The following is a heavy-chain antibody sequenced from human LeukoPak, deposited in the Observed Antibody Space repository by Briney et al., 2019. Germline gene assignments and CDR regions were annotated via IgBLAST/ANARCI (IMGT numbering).Heavy chain of an antibody. CDR2: INPNSGGT. V-gene: IGHV1-2*02. D-gene: IGHD5-24*01. J-gene: IGHJ6*03. CDR1: GYTFTGYY. CDR3: ARDQTWQRAKGYYYYYMDV. Sequence: ASVKVSCKASGYTFTGYYMHWVRQAPGQGLEWMGWINPNSGGTNYAQKFQGRVTMTRDTSISTAYMELSRLRSDDTAVYYCARDQTWQRAKGYYYYYMDVWGKGTTVTVSS.